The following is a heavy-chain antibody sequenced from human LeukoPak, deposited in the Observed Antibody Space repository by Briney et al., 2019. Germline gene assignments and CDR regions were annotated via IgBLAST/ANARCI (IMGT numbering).Heavy chain of an antibody. J-gene: IGHJ3*02. V-gene: IGHV4-30-4*01. CDR2: IYYSGST. CDR3: ARVGFGELLGAFDI. D-gene: IGHD3-10*01. CDR1: GGSISSGDYY. Sequence: SETLSLTCTVSGGSISSGDYYWSWIRQPPGKGLEWIGYIYYSGSTYYNPSLKSRVTISVDTSKNQFSLKLSSVTAADTAVYYCARVGFGELLGAFDIWGQGTMVTVSS.